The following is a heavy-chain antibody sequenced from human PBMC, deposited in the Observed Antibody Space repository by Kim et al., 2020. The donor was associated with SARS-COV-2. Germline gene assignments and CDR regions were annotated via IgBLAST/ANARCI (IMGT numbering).Heavy chain of an antibody. CDR3: TTEYNGTGGSFDY. CDR1: GFTFSNYA. J-gene: IGHJ4*01. Sequence: GGSLRLSCAASGFTFSNYAMSWVRQAPGKGLEWVAGINSKADSGSTEYAAPVRCRITISNYKTTNTLQLQRKSLKTTDTYECYCTTEYNGTGGSFDYWG. D-gene: IGHD1-1*01. V-gene: IGHV3-15*01. CDR2: INSKADSGST.